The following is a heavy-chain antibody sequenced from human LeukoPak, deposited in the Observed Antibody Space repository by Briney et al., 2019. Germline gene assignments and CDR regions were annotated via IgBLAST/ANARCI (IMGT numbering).Heavy chain of an antibody. Sequence: SETLSLTCAVSGYSISSGYYWGWIRQPPGKGLEWIGSIYHSGSTYYNPSLKSRVTISVDTSKNQFSLKLSSVTAADTAVYYCARDEDRGYYYYGMDVWGEGTTVTVSS. D-gene: IGHD2-15*01. CDR2: IYHSGST. J-gene: IGHJ6*04. CDR1: GYSISSGYY. CDR3: ARDEDRGYYYYGMDV. V-gene: IGHV4-38-2*02.